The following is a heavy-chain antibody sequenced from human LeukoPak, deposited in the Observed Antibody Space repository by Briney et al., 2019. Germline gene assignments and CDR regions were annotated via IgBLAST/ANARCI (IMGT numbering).Heavy chain of an antibody. V-gene: IGHV3-30*03. D-gene: IGHD2-15*01. J-gene: IGHJ4*02. CDR1: GFTFSNYG. CDR3: ARDRQVAAPDMIDY. CDR2: ISYDGSNK. Sequence: QPGGSLRLSCAASGFTFSNYGMHWVRQAPGKGLEWVAVISYDGSNKYYTDSVKGRFTISRDNSKNTLYLQMNSLRAEDTAVYYCARDRQVAAPDMIDYWGQGTLVTVSS.